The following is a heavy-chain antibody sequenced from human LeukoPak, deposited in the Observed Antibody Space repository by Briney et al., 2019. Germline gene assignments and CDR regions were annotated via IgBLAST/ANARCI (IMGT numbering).Heavy chain of an antibody. CDR1: GGSFSGYY. Sequence: SETLSLTCAVYGGSFSGYYWSWIRQPPGKGLEWIGEINHSGSTNYNPSLKSRVTISVDTSKNQFSLKLSSVTAADTAVYYCARVRRKYYYGSGSYKYYFDYWGQGTLVTVSS. J-gene: IGHJ4*02. CDR3: ARVRRKYYYGSGSYKYYFDY. V-gene: IGHV4-34*01. D-gene: IGHD3-10*01. CDR2: INHSGST.